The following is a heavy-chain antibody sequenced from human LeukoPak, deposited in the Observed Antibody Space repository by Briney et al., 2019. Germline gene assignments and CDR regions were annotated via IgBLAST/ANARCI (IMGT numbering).Heavy chain of an antibody. D-gene: IGHD5-24*01. V-gene: IGHV1-69*05. CDR3: ATGRGEMAKS. Sequence: SVKVSCKTSGGTFNNSAISWVRQAPGQGLEWLGGIMPLFGTAGYAQKFQGRVTITKDESTRTVYLELSSLRSEDTAVYYCATGRGEMAKSWGQGTLVTVSS. J-gene: IGHJ4*02. CDR1: GGTFNNSA. CDR2: IMPLFGTA.